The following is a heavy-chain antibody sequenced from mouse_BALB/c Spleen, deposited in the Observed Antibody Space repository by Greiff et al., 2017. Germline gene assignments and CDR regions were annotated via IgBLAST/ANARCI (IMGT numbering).Heavy chain of an antibody. CDR1: GFSLTGYG. CDR3: ARAVYYYGSSLYYFDY. CDR2: IWGDGST. J-gene: IGHJ2*01. Sequence: VQLQQSGPGLVAPSQSLSITCTVSGFSLTGYGVNWVRQPPGKGLEWLGMIWGDGSTDYNSALKSRLSISKDNSKSQVFLKMNSLQTDDTARYYCARAVYYYGSSLYYFDYWGQGTTLTVSS. D-gene: IGHD1-1*01. V-gene: IGHV2-6-7*01.